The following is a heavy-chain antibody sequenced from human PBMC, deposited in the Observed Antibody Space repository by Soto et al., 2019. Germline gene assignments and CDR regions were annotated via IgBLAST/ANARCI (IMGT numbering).Heavy chain of an antibody. Sequence: ASVKVSCKASGYTFTGYYMHWVRQAPGQGLEWTGWINPNSGGTNYAQKFQGRVTMTRDTSISTAYMELSRLRSDDTAVYYCARDFRLRTYYDILTGQTGWFDPWGQGTLVTVSS. V-gene: IGHV1-2*02. J-gene: IGHJ5*02. CDR3: ARDFRLRTYYDILTGQTGWFDP. CDR2: INPNSGGT. CDR1: GYTFTGYY. D-gene: IGHD3-9*01.